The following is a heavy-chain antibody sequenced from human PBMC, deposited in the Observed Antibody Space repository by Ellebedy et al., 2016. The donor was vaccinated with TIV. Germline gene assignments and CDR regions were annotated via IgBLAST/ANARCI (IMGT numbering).Heavy chain of an antibody. J-gene: IGHJ4*02. CDR1: GYTFTSYD. CDR3: ARGERYCSDASCYNY. V-gene: IGHV1-8*01. Sequence: ASVKVSXXASGYTFTSYDINWVRQATGQGLEWMGWMNPNSGNTGFVRKFQGRVIMTRDASISTAYMELTSLTSDDTAVYYCARGERYCSDASCYNYWGQGTLVTVSS. CDR2: MNPNSGNT. D-gene: IGHD2-2*02.